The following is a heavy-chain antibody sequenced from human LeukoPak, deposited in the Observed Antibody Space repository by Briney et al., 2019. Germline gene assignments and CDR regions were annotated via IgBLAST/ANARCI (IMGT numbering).Heavy chain of an antibody. J-gene: IGHJ4*02. CDR2: IYSTGST. V-gene: IGHV4-4*07. D-gene: IGHD6-13*01. CDR1: GDSICSYY. Sequence: SETLSLTCTVSGDSICSYYWSWIRQPAGKGLEWIGRIYSTGSTNYNPSLKSRVAMSVDTSKNQFSLRLRSVTAADTAVYYCARQIASAGTAGFDFWGQGARVTVSS. CDR3: ARQIASAGTAGFDF.